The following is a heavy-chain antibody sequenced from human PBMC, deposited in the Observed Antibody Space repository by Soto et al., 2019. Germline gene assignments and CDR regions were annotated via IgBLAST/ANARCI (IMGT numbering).Heavy chain of an antibody. CDR1: GFTFSDYA. J-gene: IGHJ4*02. CDR2: VSHDGRNT. CDR3: ARGGRQWLVSHDFNY. Sequence: VQLVESGGGVVQPGRSLRLSCAASGFTFSDYAMHWVRQAPGKGLEWVAVVSHDGRNTQYADSVKGRFNSTRDSSKNTVHLEMTSLRAEDTAAYYCARGGRQWLVSHDFNYWGQGALVTVSS. V-gene: IGHV3-30*03. D-gene: IGHD6-19*01.